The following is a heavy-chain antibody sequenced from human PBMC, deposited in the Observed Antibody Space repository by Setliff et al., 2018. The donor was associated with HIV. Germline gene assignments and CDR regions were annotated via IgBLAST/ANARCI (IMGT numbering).Heavy chain of an antibody. CDR2: IYYSGST. V-gene: IGHV4-59*02. CDR1: SGSVNNYW. CDR3: ARLGDYDSSGYSWFDY. D-gene: IGHD3-22*01. J-gene: IGHJ4*02. Sequence: SETLSLTCNVSSGSVNNYWWTWIRQPPGKGLEWIGYIYYSGSTYYNPSLKSRVTISVDTSKNQLSLMLSSVTAADTAVYYCARLGDYDSSGYSWFDYWGQGTLVTVSS.